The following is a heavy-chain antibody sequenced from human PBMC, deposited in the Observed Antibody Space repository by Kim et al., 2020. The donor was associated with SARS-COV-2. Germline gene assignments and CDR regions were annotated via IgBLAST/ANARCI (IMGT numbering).Heavy chain of an antibody. V-gene: IGHV3-33*06. CDR3: AKDGKAYCGGDCYPLYYFDY. J-gene: IGHJ4*02. D-gene: IGHD2-21*02. CDR1: GFTFSSYG. Sequence: GGSLRLSCAASGFTFSSYGMHWVRQAPGKGLEWVAVIWYDGSNKYYADSVKGRFTISRDNSKNTLYLQMNSLRAEDTAVYYCAKDGKAYCGGDCYPLYYFDYWGQGTLVTVSS. CDR2: IWYDGSNK.